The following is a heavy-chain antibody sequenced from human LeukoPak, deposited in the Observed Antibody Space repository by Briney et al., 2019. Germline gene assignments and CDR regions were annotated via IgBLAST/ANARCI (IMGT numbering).Heavy chain of an antibody. CDR1: GGSISSYY. V-gene: IGHV4-59*08. CDR3: ARHYDSSGYYPYYFDY. Sequence: SETLSLTCTVSGGSISSYYWSWIRQPPGKGLEWIGYIYYSGSTNYNPSLKSRVTISVDTSKNQFSLKLSSVTAADTAVYYCARHYDSSGYYPYYFDYWGQGTLVTVSS. CDR2: IYYSGST. J-gene: IGHJ4*02. D-gene: IGHD3-22*01.